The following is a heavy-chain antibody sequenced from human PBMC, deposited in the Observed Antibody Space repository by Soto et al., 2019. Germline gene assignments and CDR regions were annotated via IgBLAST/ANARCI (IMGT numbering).Heavy chain of an antibody. D-gene: IGHD3-16*01. J-gene: IGHJ5*02. CDR1: GGSISSSDHY. CDR2: IYYSGIT. Sequence: SETLSLTCAVSGGSISSSDHYWGWIRQPPGKGLEWVGSIYYSGITYYSPSLKSRVTISVDTSKNQFSLKLTSVTAADTAVYYGARQWEVFLSPGFDPWGQGTLVTVSS. CDR3: ARQWEVFLSPGFDP. V-gene: IGHV4-39*01.